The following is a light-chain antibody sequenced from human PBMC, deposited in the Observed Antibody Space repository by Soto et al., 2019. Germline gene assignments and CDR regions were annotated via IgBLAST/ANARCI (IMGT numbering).Light chain of an antibody. V-gene: IGKV3-20*01. J-gene: IGKJ3*01. CDR2: GAS. Sequence: EIVLTQSPGTLSLSPGERATLSCRASQSVSRNYLTWYQQKPGQAPRLLIYGASSRATGIPDRCSGSGSGTDFTLTISRLEPEDFAVYYCQQYGSSPFTFGPGTKVDIK. CDR1: QSVSRNY. CDR3: QQYGSSPFT.